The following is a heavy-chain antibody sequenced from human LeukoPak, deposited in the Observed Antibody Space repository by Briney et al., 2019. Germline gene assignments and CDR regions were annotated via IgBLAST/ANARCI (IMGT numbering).Heavy chain of an antibody. CDR3: ARQLLGATYFDY. CDR1: GYTFSNYW. J-gene: IGHJ4*02. V-gene: IGHV3-7*01. D-gene: IGHD1-26*01. CDR2: IKEDGSEK. Sequence: GGSLRLSCAVSGYTFSNYWMSWVRQAPGKGLEWVANIKEDGSEKYYVDSVKGRFTISRDNAKNSLYLQMNSLRAEDTAVYYCARQLLGATYFDYWGQGTLVTVSS.